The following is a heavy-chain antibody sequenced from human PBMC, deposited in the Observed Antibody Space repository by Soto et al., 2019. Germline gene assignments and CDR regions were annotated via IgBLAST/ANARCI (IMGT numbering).Heavy chain of an antibody. CDR3: ARALGGPYYYYYGMDV. CDR1: GGSISSGGYY. J-gene: IGHJ6*02. Sequence: SETLSLTCTVSGGSISSGGYYWSWIRQHPGKGLEWIGYIYYSGSTYYNPSLKSRVTISVDTSKNQFSLKLSSVTAADTAVYYCARALGGPYYYYYGMDVWGQGTTVTVSS. CDR2: IYYSGST. D-gene: IGHD3-10*01. V-gene: IGHV4-31*03.